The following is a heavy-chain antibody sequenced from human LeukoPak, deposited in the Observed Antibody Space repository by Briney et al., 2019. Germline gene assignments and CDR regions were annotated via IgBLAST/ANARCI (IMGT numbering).Heavy chain of an antibody. Sequence: GGSLRLSCAVSGITLSNYGMSWVRQAPGKGLEWVAGISGSGGRTNYADAVRGRFTISRDNAKNTLFLQMNSLRVEDTAVYFCAKRGVVTRVILVGFHKEAYYFDSWGQGALVTVSS. V-gene: IGHV3-23*01. CDR2: ISGSGGRT. CDR3: AKRGVVTRVILVGFHKEAYYFDS. CDR1: GITLSNYG. D-gene: IGHD3-22*01. J-gene: IGHJ4*02.